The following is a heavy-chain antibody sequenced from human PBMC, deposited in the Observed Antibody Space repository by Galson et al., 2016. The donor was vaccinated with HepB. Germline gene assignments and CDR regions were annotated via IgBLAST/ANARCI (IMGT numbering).Heavy chain of an antibody. CDR3: ARNLRPPGYYGMDV. CDR2: IWYDGSHK. Sequence: LRLSCAASEFTFSSYGMHWVRQAPGKGLEWVAVIWYDGSHKYYADSVKGRFTISRDNSKNTLYLQMNSLRAEDTAVYYCARNLRPPGYYGMDVWGQGTTVTVSS. V-gene: IGHV3-33*01. CDR1: EFTFSSYG. D-gene: IGHD6-25*01. J-gene: IGHJ6*02.